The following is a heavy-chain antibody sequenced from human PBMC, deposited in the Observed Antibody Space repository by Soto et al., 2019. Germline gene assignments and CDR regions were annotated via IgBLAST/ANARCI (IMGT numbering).Heavy chain of an antibody. CDR2: ISGSSGSR. J-gene: IGHJ6*02. V-gene: IGHV3-23*01. D-gene: IGHD2-2*01. CDR3: AKHQYSSSTTCYGSYYYGMDV. CDR1: GFTFSSYA. Sequence: EVQLLESGGGLVQPGGSLRLSCAASGFTFSSYAMSWVRQAPGKGLEWVSAISGSSGSRYYPDSVKGRFTISRDNSKNTLYLQMTGLRAEETAVYYCAKHQYSSSTTCYGSYYYGMDVWGPGTTVTVSS.